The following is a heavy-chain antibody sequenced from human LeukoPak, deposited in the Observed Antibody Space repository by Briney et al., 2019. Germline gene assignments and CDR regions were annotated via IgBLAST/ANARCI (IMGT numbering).Heavy chain of an antibody. CDR2: IIPILGIA. J-gene: IGHJ4*02. CDR3: VSQCKDTAIVTSDY. Sequence: SVKVSCKASGGTFSRYTISWVRQAPGQGLEWMGRIIPILGIANYAQKIQGRGTITADKYTSKAYMELSSLRSEDDAVYYCVSQCKDTAIVTSDYWGQGTLVTVSS. D-gene: IGHD5-18*01. CDR1: GGTFSRYT. V-gene: IGHV1-69*02.